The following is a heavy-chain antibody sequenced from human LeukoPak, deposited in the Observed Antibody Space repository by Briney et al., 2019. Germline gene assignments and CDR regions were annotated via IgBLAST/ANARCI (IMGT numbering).Heavy chain of an antibody. CDR2: IDPSGGHT. D-gene: IGHD6-19*01. CDR1: GYTFTGYY. Sequence: ASVKVSCKASGYTFTGYYMHWVRQAPGQVLEWMGMIDPSGGHTSYAQKFQGRVTMTRDTSTSTVYMELSSLRSEDTAVYYCARAAVAGIPPDYWGQGTLVTVSS. J-gene: IGHJ4*02. V-gene: IGHV1-46*01. CDR3: ARAAVAGIPPDY.